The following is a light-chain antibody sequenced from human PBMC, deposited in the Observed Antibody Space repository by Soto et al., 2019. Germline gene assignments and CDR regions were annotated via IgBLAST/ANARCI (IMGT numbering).Light chain of an antibody. Sequence: IQLTQSPSSLSASVGDRVTITCRASQGISSYLGWYQQKPGKAPNLLIYDASTLHSGVPSRFSGSGSGTDFTLTISCLQSEDFATYYCQQYYSYLLTFGGGTKVDIK. CDR2: DAS. V-gene: IGKV1-9*01. J-gene: IGKJ4*01. CDR1: QGISSY. CDR3: QQYYSYLLT.